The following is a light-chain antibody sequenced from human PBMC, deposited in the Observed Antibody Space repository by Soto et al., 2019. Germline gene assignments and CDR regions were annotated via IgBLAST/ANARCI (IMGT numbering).Light chain of an antibody. Sequence: EIVLTQSPGTRSLSPGERGTLSCRASQSVSSSYLAWYQQKPGQAPRLLIYGASSRATGIPDRFSGSGSGTDFTLSISRLEPEDFAAYYCQQYGSSPPSTFGQGTRLEI. CDR2: GAS. CDR3: QQYGSSPPST. V-gene: IGKV3-20*01. J-gene: IGKJ5*01. CDR1: QSVSSSY.